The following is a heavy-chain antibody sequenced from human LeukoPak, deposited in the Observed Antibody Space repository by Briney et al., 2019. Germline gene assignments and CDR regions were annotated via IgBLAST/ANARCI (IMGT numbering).Heavy chain of an antibody. CDR3: AKDLERDYYGSGSYYRPRDYFDY. J-gene: IGHJ4*02. CDR2: ISGSGGST. V-gene: IGHV3-23*01. D-gene: IGHD3-10*01. Sequence: GGSLRPSCAASGFTFSSYAVSWVRQAPGKGLERVSAISGSGGSTYYADSVKGRFTISRDNSKNTLYLQMNSLRAEDTAVYYCAKDLERDYYGSGSYYRPRDYFDYWGQGTLVTVSS. CDR1: GFTFSSYA.